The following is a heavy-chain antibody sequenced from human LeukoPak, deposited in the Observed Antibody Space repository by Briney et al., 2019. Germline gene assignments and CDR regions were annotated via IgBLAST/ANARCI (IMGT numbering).Heavy chain of an antibody. D-gene: IGHD1-14*01. V-gene: IGHV4-4*07. CDR3: ARDTLTAPFYYSYMDV. Sequence: SETLSLTCTVIIGSIEKYYWSWIRQPAGKGLQWIGRAHTSGSTNYNPSLQSRVTISVDTSKNLFSLELSSVTAADTAVYYCARDTLTAPFYYSYMDVWGKGTTVTVSS. CDR2: AHTSGST. J-gene: IGHJ6*03. CDR1: IGSIEKYY.